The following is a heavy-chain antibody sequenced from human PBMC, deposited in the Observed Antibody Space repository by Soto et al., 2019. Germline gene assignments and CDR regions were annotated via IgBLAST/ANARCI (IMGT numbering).Heavy chain of an antibody. Sequence: EVRLVESGGGLVQPGGSLRLSCAASEIALSRSWMSWVRQAPGKGLEWVANINHDGSEKYYVDSVKGRFTISRDNTRNSLYLQMNNLRAEDTALYYCVRDPFDFCFYRGEGFDFWGQGTLVTVSS. CDR3: VRDPFDFCFYRGEGFDF. D-gene: IGHD3-10*01. CDR2: INHDGSEK. V-gene: IGHV3-7*03. J-gene: IGHJ5*01. CDR1: EIALSRSW.